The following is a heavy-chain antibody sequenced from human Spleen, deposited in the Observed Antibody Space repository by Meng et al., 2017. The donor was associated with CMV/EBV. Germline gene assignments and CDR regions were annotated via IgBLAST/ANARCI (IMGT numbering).Heavy chain of an antibody. Sequence: GSLRLSCSVSGGSVRTGSYYWGWLRQTPGKGLEWIGSVYYDGSPYYKPSLQSRVTISLDMAKNQFSLRLTSVTAADTALYYCARDWGSWGQGILVTVSS. CDR3: ARDWGS. J-gene: IGHJ4*02. CDR1: GGSVRTGSYY. CDR2: VYYDGSP. V-gene: IGHV4-39*07. D-gene: IGHD3-16*01.